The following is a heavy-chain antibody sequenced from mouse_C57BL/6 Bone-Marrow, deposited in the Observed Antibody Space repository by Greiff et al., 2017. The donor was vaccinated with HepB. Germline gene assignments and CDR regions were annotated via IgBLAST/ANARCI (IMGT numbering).Heavy chain of an antibody. CDR2: ISNGGGST. Sequence: EVHLVESGGGLVQPGGSLKLSCAASGFTFSDYYMYWVRQTPEKRLEWVAYISNGGGSTYYPDTVKGRFTISRDNAKNTLYLQMSRLKSEDTAMYYCARPTEYYGSSYGWYFDVWGTGTTVTVSS. CDR1: GFTFSDYY. D-gene: IGHD1-1*01. CDR3: ARPTEYYGSSYGWYFDV. J-gene: IGHJ1*03. V-gene: IGHV5-12*01.